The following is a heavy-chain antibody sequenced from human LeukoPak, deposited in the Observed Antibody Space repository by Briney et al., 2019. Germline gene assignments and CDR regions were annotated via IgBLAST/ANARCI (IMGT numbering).Heavy chain of an antibody. Sequence: GESLKISCKGSGYSFTSYWIGWVRQMPGKGLEWMGIIYPGDSDTRYSPSFQGQVTISADKSISTAYLQWSSLKASDTAMYYCARALSSPQWELLYYMDVWGKGTTVTVSS. D-gene: IGHD1-26*01. CDR2: IYPGDSDT. CDR3: ARALSSPQWELLYYMDV. V-gene: IGHV5-51*01. J-gene: IGHJ6*03. CDR1: GYSFTSYW.